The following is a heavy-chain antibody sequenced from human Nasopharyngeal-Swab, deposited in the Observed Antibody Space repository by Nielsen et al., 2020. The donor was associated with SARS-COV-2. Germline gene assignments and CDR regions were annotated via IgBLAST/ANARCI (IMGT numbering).Heavy chain of an antibody. CDR2: ISWNSGSI. V-gene: IGHV3-9*01. CDR1: GFTFDDYA. CDR3: ATGGSSGWYYYYYGMDV. Sequence: GESLRLSCAASGFTFDDYAMHWVRQAPGKGLEWVSGISWNSGSIGYADSVKGRFTISRDNAKNSLYLQMNSLRAEDTALYYCATGGSSGWYYYYYGMDVWGQGTTVTVSS. D-gene: IGHD6-19*01. J-gene: IGHJ6*02.